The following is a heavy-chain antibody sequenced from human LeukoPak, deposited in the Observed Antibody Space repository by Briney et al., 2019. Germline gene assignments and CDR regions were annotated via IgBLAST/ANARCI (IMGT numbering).Heavy chain of an antibody. J-gene: IGHJ4*02. Sequence: PGGFLRLSCVASGFTFSSSAMSWVRQAPGKGPEWVSTITDNGGSTYLADSVKGRFTISRDNSKNTLHLQMDSLRTEDTAVYYCAKRNSGSYSRGFDSWGQGTLVTVSS. CDR2: ITDNGGST. V-gene: IGHV3-23*01. CDR1: GFTFSSSA. CDR3: AKRNSGSYSRGFDS. D-gene: IGHD1-26*01.